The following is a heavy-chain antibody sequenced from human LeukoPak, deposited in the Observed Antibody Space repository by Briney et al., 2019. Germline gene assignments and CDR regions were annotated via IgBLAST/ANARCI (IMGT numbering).Heavy chain of an antibody. V-gene: IGHV3-23*01. J-gene: IGHJ5*02. CDR3: AKDGLYLVVNWFDP. Sequence: GGSLRLSCAASGFTFSDYYMSWIRQAPGKGLEWVSAISGSGGSTYYADSVKGRFTISRDNSKNTLYLQMNSLRAEDTAVYYCAKDGLYLVVNWFDPWGQGTLVTVSS. CDR1: GFTFSDYY. CDR2: ISGSGGST. D-gene: IGHD2-15*01.